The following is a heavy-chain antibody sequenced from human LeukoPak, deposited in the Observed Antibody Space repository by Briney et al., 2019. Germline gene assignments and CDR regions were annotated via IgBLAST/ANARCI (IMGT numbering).Heavy chain of an antibody. CDR2: IYYSGST. CDR3: ARTAYARFFDL. Sequence: SETLSLTCTVSGDPINSYYWSWIRQPPGKGLEWIGHIYYSGSTNCNPSLKSRVTISIDTSKNQFSLRLSSVTAADTAVYYCARTAYARFFDLWGRGTLVTVSS. D-gene: IGHD2-21*01. J-gene: IGHJ2*01. CDR1: GDPINSYY. V-gene: IGHV4-59*01.